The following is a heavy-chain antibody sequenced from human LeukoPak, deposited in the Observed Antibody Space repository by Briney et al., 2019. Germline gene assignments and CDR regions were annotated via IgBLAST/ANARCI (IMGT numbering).Heavy chain of an antibody. J-gene: IGHJ4*02. CDR2: IYYSGST. Sequence: SETLSLTCTVSGGSISSYYWSWIRQPPGKGLEWIGYIYYSGSTNYNPSLKSGVTISVDTSKNQFSLKLSSVTAADTAVYYCATTRREDGSGSFDYWGQGTLVTVSS. D-gene: IGHD3-10*01. CDR3: ATTRREDGSGSFDY. CDR1: GGSISSYY. V-gene: IGHV4-59*08.